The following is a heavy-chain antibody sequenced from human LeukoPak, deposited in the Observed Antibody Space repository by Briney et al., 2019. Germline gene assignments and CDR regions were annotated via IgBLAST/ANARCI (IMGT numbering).Heavy chain of an antibody. V-gene: IGHV4-59*08. Sequence: SETLSLTCTVSGGSISSYYWSWIRQPPGKGLEWIGYIYYSGSTNYNPSLKSRVTISVDTSKNQFSLKLCSVTAADTAVYYCARHVSCSSTSCYTGGSYFDYWGQGTLVTVSS. D-gene: IGHD2-2*02. CDR1: GGSISSYY. J-gene: IGHJ4*02. CDR2: IYYSGST. CDR3: ARHVSCSSTSCYTGGSYFDY.